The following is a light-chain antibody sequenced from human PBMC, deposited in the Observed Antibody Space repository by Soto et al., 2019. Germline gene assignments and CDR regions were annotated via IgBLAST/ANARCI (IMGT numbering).Light chain of an antibody. CDR3: HQYGSAPYT. CDR2: SAS. V-gene: IGKV3-20*01. J-gene: IGKJ2*01. Sequence: EIVLTQSPGTLSLSPGERATLSCRASQSLSVNSLAWYQQKPGQSPRLLIYSASRTAFGIPGRFSGSASGTDFTLTIVRLEPEDSAVYFCHQYGSAPYTFGQGTRLEIK. CDR1: QSLSVNS.